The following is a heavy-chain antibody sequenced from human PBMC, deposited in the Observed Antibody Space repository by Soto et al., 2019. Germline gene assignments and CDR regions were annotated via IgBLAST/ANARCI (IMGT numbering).Heavy chain of an antibody. Sequence: GGSLRLSCAASGFTFSAYGMHWVRQAPGRGLEWVALISYDASNKYYADSVKGRVTISRDNSKNTLFLQMNSLGVEDTALDYCANAFPVGARFYFDYWGQGTLVTVSS. CDR1: GFTFSAYG. V-gene: IGHV3-30*18. D-gene: IGHD1-26*01. CDR2: ISYDASNK. CDR3: ANAFPVGARFYFDY. J-gene: IGHJ4*02.